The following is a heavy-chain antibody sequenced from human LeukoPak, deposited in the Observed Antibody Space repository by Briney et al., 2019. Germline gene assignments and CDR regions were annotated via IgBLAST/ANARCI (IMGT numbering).Heavy chain of an antibody. CDR2: IYTSGSTSGST. V-gene: IGHV4-61*02. D-gene: IGHD3-10*01. CDR1: GGSISSGSYY. Sequence: SQTLSLTCTVSGGSISSGSYYWNWIRQPAGKGLEWIGRIYTSGSTSGSTNYNPSLMSRITISVDTSKNQFSLRLNSVTAADTAVYYCARVLWFGELLRAFDIWGQGTMVTVSS. J-gene: IGHJ3*02. CDR3: ARVLWFGELLRAFDI.